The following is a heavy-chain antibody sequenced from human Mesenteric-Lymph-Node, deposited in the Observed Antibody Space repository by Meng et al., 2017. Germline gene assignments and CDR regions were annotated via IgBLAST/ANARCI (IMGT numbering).Heavy chain of an antibody. CDR3: ARDHGFLNWFDP. CDR1: GFTFSDYY. V-gene: IGHV3-11*04. J-gene: IGHJ5*02. CDR2: ISPTGGSL. D-gene: IGHD2/OR15-2a*01. Sequence: QLVEAGGGLVKTGGSLRLSCAASGFTFSDYYMTWIRQPPGQGLEWIASISPTGGSLYYADSVKGRFSISRDNAKSSLSLQMNSLRVEGTAVYYCARDHGFLNWFDPWGQGTLVTVSS.